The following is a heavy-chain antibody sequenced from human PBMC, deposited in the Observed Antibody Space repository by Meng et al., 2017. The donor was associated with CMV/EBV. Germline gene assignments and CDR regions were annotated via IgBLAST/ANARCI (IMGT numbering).Heavy chain of an antibody. Sequence: GGSLRLSCAASGFTFSDYYMSWIRQAPGKGLEWVSYISSSGSTIYYADSVKGRFTISRDNAKNSLYLQMNSLRAEDTAVYYYARALVRTSPPDYWGQGTLVTVSS. D-gene: IGHD6-6*01. CDR1: GFTFSDYY. V-gene: IGHV3-11*04. J-gene: IGHJ4*02. CDR2: ISSSGSTI. CDR3: ARALVRTSPPDY.